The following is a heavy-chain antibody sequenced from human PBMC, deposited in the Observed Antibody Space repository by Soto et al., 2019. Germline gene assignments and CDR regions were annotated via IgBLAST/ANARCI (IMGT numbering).Heavy chain of an antibody. CDR3: AKDREYYFDY. Sequence: GGSLRLSCTASGFTFGDYAMSWVRQAPGKGLEWVGFIRSKAYGGTTEYAASVKGRFTISRDDSKSIAYLQMNSLRAEDTAVYYCAKDREYYFDYWGQGTLVTVSS. CDR1: GFTFGDYA. D-gene: IGHD3-10*01. J-gene: IGHJ4*02. V-gene: IGHV3-49*04. CDR2: IRSKAYGGTT.